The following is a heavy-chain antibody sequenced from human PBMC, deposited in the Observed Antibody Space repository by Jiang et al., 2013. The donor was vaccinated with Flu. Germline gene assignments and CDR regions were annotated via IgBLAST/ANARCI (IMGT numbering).Heavy chain of an antibody. CDR1: GDSVSGNSAA. J-gene: IGHJ4*02. Sequence: AISGDSVSGNSAAWNWIRQSPSRGLEWLGRTYYRSNWNNDYAESVKSRISINADTSKNQFSLQLNSVTPEDTAVYYCARGPFNLAGAYFDYWGQGTLVIVSS. V-gene: IGHV6-1*01. D-gene: IGHD1-26*01. CDR2: TYYRSNWNN. CDR3: ARGPFNLAGAYFDY.